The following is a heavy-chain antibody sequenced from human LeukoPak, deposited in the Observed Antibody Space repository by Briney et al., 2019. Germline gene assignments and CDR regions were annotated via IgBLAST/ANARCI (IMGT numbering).Heavy chain of an antibody. Sequence: ASVKVSCKASGYTFTSYYMHWVRQAPGQGLEWMGIINPSGGSTSYAQKFQGRVTMTRDTSTSTVYMELSSLRSEDTAVYYCARATDYYDSSGSRGAFDIWGQGTMVTVSS. J-gene: IGHJ3*02. CDR2: INPSGGST. V-gene: IGHV1-46*01. CDR3: ARATDYYDSSGSRGAFDI. D-gene: IGHD3-22*01. CDR1: GYTFTSYY.